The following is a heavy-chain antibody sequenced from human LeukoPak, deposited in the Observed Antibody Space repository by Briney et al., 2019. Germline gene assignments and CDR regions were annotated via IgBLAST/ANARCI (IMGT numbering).Heavy chain of an antibody. CDR1: GFSFSIYG. J-gene: IGHJ4*02. Sequence: GGSLRLSCAASGFSFSIYGMHWVRQAPGKGLEWVAVQSYDGSNIYYGDSVKGRFSISRDDAKSSLYLQVNSLRVEDTAVYYCARVASAWADDYWGQGALVTVSS. V-gene: IGHV3-33*08. CDR3: ARVASAWADDY. CDR2: QSYDGSNI. D-gene: IGHD6-19*01.